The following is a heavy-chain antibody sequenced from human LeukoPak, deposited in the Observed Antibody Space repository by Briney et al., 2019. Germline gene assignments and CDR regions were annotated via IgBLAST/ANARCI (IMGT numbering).Heavy chain of an antibody. V-gene: IGHV4-31*03. CDR3: AREKQTGWSDY. J-gene: IGHJ4*02. CDR2: IYYSVST. Sequence: TLSLTRTVSRGSISSGGYYWSWIREHPGEGLEWIGDIYYSVSTYYNPSLKSRVTISLDTSKNQFSLKLSSVTAADTAVYYCAREKQTGWSDYWGQGTLVTVSS. D-gene: IGHD1-1*01. CDR1: RGSISSGGYY.